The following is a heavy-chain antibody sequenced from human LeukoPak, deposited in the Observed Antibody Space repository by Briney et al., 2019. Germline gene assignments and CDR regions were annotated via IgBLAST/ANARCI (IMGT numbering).Heavy chain of an antibody. CDR2: ISAYNGNT. Sequence: ASVKVSCKASGYTFTSYGISWVRQAPGQGLEWMGWISAYNGNTNYAQKLQGRVTMTTDTSTSTAYMELRSLRSDDTAVYYCARGRRGYCSSTSCYTGHWFSWGQGTLDTVSS. D-gene: IGHD2-2*02. V-gene: IGHV1-18*01. J-gene: IGHJ4*02. CDR1: GYTFTSYG. CDR3: ARGRRGYCSSTSCYTGHWFS.